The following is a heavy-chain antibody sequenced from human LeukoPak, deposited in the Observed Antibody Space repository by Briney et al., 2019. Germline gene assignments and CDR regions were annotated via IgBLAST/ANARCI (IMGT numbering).Heavy chain of an antibody. Sequence: SVRVSCKASGYTFTSFDINWVRQAPGQGLEWMGGIIPIFGTADYAQKFQGRVTITADESTSTAYMELSSLRSEDTAVYYCARVRDGSYYYYYYYMDVWGKGTTVTVSS. CDR3: ARVRDGSYYYYYYYMDV. D-gene: IGHD1-26*01. J-gene: IGHJ6*03. V-gene: IGHV1-69*13. CDR1: GYTFTSFD. CDR2: IIPIFGTA.